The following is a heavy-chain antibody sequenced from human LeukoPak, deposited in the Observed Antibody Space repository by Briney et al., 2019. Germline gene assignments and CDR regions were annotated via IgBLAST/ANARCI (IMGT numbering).Heavy chain of an antibody. J-gene: IGHJ4*02. D-gene: IGHD6-19*01. V-gene: IGHV4-39*01. CDR3: ARGAVAALEGFDY. CDR2: IYYSGST. Sequence: SETLSLTCTVSGGSISSSSYYWGWIRQPPGKGLEWIGSIYYSGSTYYNPSLKSRVTISVDTSKNQFSLKLSSVTAADTAVYYCARGAVAALEGFDYWGQGTLVTVSS. CDR1: GGSISSSSYY.